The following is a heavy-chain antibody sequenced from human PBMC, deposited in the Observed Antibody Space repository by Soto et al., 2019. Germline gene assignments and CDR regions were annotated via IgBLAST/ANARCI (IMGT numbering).Heavy chain of an antibody. Sequence: QVQLVQSGAEVKKPGASVKVSCKVSGYILTDLSIHWVRQAPGKGLEWMGGFDPEDGETIYAQKFQGRVTMTENTSTDTAYMELSSLRSEDTAVYYCAARSSYTSGQEFDYWGQGTLVTVSS. CDR3: AARSSYTSGQEFDY. V-gene: IGHV1-24*01. D-gene: IGHD6-19*01. CDR1: GYILTDLS. CDR2: FDPEDGET. J-gene: IGHJ4*02.